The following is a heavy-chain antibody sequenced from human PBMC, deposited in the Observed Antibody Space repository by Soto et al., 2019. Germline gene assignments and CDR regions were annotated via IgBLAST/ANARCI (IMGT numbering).Heavy chain of an antibody. CDR1: GFNFRSYA. J-gene: IGHJ4*02. CDR3: ARSIVATIDRRPELDY. Sequence: GGSLRLSCAASGFNFRSYAMHWVRQAPGKGLKWVAIISYDGSDRYYADSVKGRFTISRDNSKNTLFLQMNSLRAEDTAVYYCARSIVATIDRRPELDYWGQGTLVTVSS. D-gene: IGHD5-12*01. V-gene: IGHV3-30-3*01. CDR2: ISYDGSDR.